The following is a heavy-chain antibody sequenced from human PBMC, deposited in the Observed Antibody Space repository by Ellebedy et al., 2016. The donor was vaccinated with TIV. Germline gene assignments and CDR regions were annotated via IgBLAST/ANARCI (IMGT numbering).Heavy chain of an antibody. CDR2: IYPGNSDT. D-gene: IGHD2-15*01. CDR1: GYSFTSYW. J-gene: IGHJ4*02. CDR3: ARLGCSGGGCSHFDC. V-gene: IGHV5-51*01. Sequence: GESLKISCKVSGYSFTSYWTGWVRPMPGKGLEWVGLIYPGNSDTRYSPSFRGQVTMSADKSISTAYLQWSSLKASDTAMYYCARLGCSGGGCSHFDCWGQGALVTVSS.